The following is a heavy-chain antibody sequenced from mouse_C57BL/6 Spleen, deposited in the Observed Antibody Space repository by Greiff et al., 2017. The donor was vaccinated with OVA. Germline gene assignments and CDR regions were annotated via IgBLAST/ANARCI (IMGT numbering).Heavy chain of an antibody. D-gene: IGHD3-2*02. J-gene: IGHJ4*01. CDR2: INPSNGGT. CDR3: ARPHSSGTAVDY. CDR1: GYTFTSYW. Sequence: QVQLQQPGTELVKPGASVKLSCKASGYTFTSYWMHWVKQRPGQGLEWIGNINPSNGGTNYNEKFKSKATQTVDKSASTAYMQLSSLTSEDSAVYYVARPHSSGTAVDYWGQGTSVTVSS. V-gene: IGHV1-53*01.